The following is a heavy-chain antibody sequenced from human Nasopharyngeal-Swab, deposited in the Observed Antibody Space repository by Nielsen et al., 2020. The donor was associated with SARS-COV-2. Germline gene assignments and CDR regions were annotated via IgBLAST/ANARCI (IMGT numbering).Heavy chain of an antibody. CDR1: GGSISSYY. CDR2: VYYSGSS. CDR3: ARASDFEYSGHATYGMDV. J-gene: IGHJ6*02. D-gene: IGHD5-12*01. V-gene: IGHV4-59*12. Sequence: SETLSLTCTVSGGSISSYYWSWIRQPPGKGLEWIGYVYYSGSSNYNPSLKSRVTISVDTSKNQFSLRLISVTAADTAVYYCARASDFEYSGHATYGMDVWGQGTTVTVSS.